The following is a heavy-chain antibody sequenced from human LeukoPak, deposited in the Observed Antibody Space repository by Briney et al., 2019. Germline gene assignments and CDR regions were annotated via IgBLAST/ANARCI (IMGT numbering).Heavy chain of an antibody. D-gene: IGHD2-2*01. Sequence: SETLSLTCTVSGGSISSSSYYWGWIRQPPGKGLEWIGSIYYSGSTYYNPSLKSRVTISVDTSKDQFSLKLSSVTAADTAVYYCARDPILGYCSSTSCSDYWGQGTLVTVSS. CDR3: ARDPILGYCSSTSCSDY. J-gene: IGHJ4*02. CDR1: GGSISSSSYY. V-gene: IGHV4-39*02. CDR2: IYYSGST.